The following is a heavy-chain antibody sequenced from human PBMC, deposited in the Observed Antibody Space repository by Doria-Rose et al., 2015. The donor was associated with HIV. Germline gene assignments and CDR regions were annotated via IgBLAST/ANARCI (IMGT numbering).Heavy chain of an antibody. D-gene: IGHD3-10*01. V-gene: IGHV4-30-4*01. CDR3: ARARNYGFPHFFDF. CDR1: GDSISSGDSF. Sequence: QVQLQESGPGLVRPPQTLSLTCTVLGDSISSGDSFWSWIRQPPGKGPEWIGYISSSGTTYYYPSLRGRLTISLDASKNQFSLNLNSVTAADTAVYYCARARNYGFPHFFDFWGQGTLVTVSS. CDR2: ISSSGTT. J-gene: IGHJ4*02.